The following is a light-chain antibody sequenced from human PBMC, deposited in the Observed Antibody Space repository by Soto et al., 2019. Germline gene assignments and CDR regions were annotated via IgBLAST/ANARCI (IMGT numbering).Light chain of an antibody. CDR1: TGPLTSTHY. CDR2: DTS. V-gene: IGLV7-46*01. CDR3: SLAYSGVRVQ. Sequence: QAVVTREPSLIVSPGGTVTLTCASSTGPLTSTHYPYWFQQKPGQAPRTLIYDTSNKYSWTPARFSGSLLGGKAALTISGAQPEDEADYYCSLAYSGVRVQFGGGTKLTVL. J-gene: IGLJ3*02.